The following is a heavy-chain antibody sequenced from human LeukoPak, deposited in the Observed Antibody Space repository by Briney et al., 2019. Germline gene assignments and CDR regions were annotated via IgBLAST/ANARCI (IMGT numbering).Heavy chain of an antibody. CDR1: GGTFSSYA. Sequence: GASVKVSCKASGGTFSSYAISWVRQAPGQGLEWMGGIIPIFGTANYAQKFQGRVTITADESTSTAYMELSSLRSEDTAVYYCAREVEFWGDYYYMDVWDKGTTVTVSS. CDR3: AREVEFWGDYYYMDV. J-gene: IGHJ6*03. CDR2: IIPIFGTA. V-gene: IGHV1-69*13. D-gene: IGHD3-16*01.